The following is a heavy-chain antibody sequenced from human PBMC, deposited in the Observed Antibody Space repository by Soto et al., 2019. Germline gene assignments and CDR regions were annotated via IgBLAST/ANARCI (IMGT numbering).Heavy chain of an antibody. CDR2: ISGSGGST. V-gene: IGHV3-23*01. CDR1: GFTFSSYA. J-gene: IGHJ4*02. D-gene: IGHD3-10*01. CDR3: ARDWLGGSGSYYED. Sequence: EVQLLESGGGLVQPGGSLRLSCAASGFTFSSYAMSWVRQAPGKGLEWVSAISGSGGSTYYADSVKGRFTISRDNSKNTLYLQMNSLRAEDTAVYYCARDWLGGSGSYYEDWGQGTLVTVSS.